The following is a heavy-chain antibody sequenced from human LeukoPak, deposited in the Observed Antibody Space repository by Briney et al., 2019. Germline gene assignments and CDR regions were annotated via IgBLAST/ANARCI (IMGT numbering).Heavy chain of an antibody. J-gene: IGHJ4*02. D-gene: IGHD3-16*01. Sequence: GGSLRLSCAVSGFTFSSYWMSWVRQAPGKGLEWVANIKQDGSETHYVDSVKGRFTISRDNSKNSLYLQMNSLRTEDTALYYCAKDIGSRMGEPNFDYWGQGTLVTVSS. V-gene: IGHV3-7*03. CDR2: IKQDGSET. CDR1: GFTFSSYW. CDR3: AKDIGSRMGEPNFDY.